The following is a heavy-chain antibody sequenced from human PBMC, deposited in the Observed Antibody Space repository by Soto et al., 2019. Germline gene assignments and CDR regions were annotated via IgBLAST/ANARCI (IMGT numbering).Heavy chain of an antibody. D-gene: IGHD6-13*01. CDR2: IYHSGRT. V-gene: IGHV4-30-2*01. CDR1: GGSISSGGYS. J-gene: IGHJ1*01. Sequence: QLQLQESGSGLVKPSQTLSLTCAVSGGSISSGGYSWSWIRQPPGKGLEWIGYIYHSGRTYYNPSLKRRVIISVDRAKNQFSLKLSSVTAADTAVYYCARYSSSWYAAGRYFQQWGQGTLVTVSS. CDR3: ARYSSSWYAAGRYFQQ.